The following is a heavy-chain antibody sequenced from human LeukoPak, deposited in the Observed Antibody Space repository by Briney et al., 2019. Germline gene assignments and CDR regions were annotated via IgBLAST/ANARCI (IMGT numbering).Heavy chain of an antibody. CDR2: MHAGNGNT. J-gene: IGHJ4*02. V-gene: IGHV1-2*02. Sequence: ASVKVSRKASGYTFTSYYMHWVRQAPGQGPEWLGWMHAGNGNTRYPEKFEGRVTMTRDTSSNTAYMDLTSLRSDDTAVYYCAREGSYCVGGDCYSFDFWGQGTLVTVSS. D-gene: IGHD2-21*02. CDR1: GYTFTSYY. CDR3: AREGSYCVGGDCYSFDF.